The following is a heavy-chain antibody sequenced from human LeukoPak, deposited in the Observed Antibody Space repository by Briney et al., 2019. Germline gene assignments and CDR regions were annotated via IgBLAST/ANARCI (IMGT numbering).Heavy chain of an antibody. CDR3: ASRSPHYYFDY. Sequence: SETLSLTCAVYGGSFSGYYWSWIRQPPGKGLEWIGEINHSGSTNYNPSLKSRVTISVGTSKNQFSLKLSSVTAADTAVYYCASRSPHYYFDYWGQGTLVTVSS. CDR2: INHSGST. J-gene: IGHJ4*02. V-gene: IGHV4-34*01. CDR1: GGSFSGYY.